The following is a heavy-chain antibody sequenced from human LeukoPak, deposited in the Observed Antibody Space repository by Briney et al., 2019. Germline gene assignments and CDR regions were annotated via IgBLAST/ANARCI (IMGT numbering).Heavy chain of an antibody. Sequence: GASVKVSCKASGYTFTSYYMHWVRQAPGQGLEWMGIINPSSGSTSNAQKFQGRVTMTRDTSTSTVYMELSSLRSEDTAVYYCARDGEYYDSRGSYFDSWGQGTLVTVSS. V-gene: IGHV1-46*01. CDR1: GYTFTSYY. CDR3: ARDGEYYDSRGSYFDS. J-gene: IGHJ4*02. D-gene: IGHD3-22*01. CDR2: INPSSGST.